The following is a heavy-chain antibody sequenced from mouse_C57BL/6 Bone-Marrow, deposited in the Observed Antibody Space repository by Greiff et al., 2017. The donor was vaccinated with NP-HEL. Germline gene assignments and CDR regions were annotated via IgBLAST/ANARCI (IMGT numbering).Heavy chain of an antibody. CDR3: ARHERGGNPYYYAMDY. Sequence: VQLVESGPGLVAPSQSLSITCTVSGFSLTSYGVHWVRQPPGKGLEWLVVIWSDGSTTYNSALNSRLSLSKDNSKSQVFLKMNSLQTDDTAMYYCARHERGGNPYYYAMDYWGQGTSVTVSS. D-gene: IGHD2-1*01. CDR1: GFSLTSYG. CDR2: IWSDGST. V-gene: IGHV2-6-1*01. J-gene: IGHJ4*01.